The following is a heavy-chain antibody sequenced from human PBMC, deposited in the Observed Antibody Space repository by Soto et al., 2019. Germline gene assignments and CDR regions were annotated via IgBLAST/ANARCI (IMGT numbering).Heavy chain of an antibody. Sequence: QVQLVESGGGVVQPGRSLRLSCAASGFIFSRYGLHWVRQAPGKGLEWVAVISHDATYKYYSDSVKGRFTISRDNSKNTLYLEMNSLRSEDTAMYYCAKEACGGDCHEFWYFDLWGRGTLVTVSS. CDR2: ISHDATYK. CDR3: AKEACGGDCHEFWYFDL. J-gene: IGHJ2*01. D-gene: IGHD2-21*01. V-gene: IGHV3-30*18. CDR1: GFIFSRYG.